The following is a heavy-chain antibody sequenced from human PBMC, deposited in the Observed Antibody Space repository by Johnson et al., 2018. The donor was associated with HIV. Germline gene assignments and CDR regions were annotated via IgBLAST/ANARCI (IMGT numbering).Heavy chain of an antibody. CDR3: ARERQAVVAFDI. D-gene: IGHD2-21*01. CDR1: GFTVSRNY. J-gene: IGHJ3*02. CDR2: IYSGGST. V-gene: IGHV3-53*01. Sequence: VQLVESGGGLIQPGGSLRLSCAASGFTVSRNYMNWVSQAPGEGLEWVSVIYSGGSTYYADSVKGRFTISRDNSKNTLYLQMNSLRAEDTAVYYCARERQAVVAFDIWGQGTMVTVSS.